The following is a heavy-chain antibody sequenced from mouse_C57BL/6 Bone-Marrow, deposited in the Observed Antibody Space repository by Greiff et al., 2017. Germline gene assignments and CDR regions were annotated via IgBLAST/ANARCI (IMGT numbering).Heavy chain of an antibody. CDR1: GYTFTSYW. Sequence: QVQLQQSGTELVKPGASVKLSCKASGYTFTSYWMHWVKQRPGQGLEWIGNINPSNGGTNYNEKFKSKATLTVDKSSSTAYMQLSSLTSEDSAVYYCARRGTTVVVDWYFDVWGTGTTVTVSS. CDR2: INPSNGGT. V-gene: IGHV1-53*01. J-gene: IGHJ1*03. D-gene: IGHD1-1*01. CDR3: ARRGTTVVVDWYFDV.